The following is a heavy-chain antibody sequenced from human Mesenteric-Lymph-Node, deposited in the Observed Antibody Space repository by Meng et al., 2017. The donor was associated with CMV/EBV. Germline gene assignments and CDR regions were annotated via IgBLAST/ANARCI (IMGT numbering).Heavy chain of an antibody. V-gene: IGHV1-2*02. CDR1: GYTFAAYY. CDR3: ARDGPQHCNSPSCPKRVWDY. D-gene: IGHD2-2*01. J-gene: IGHJ4*02. CDR2: INPNSGGT. Sequence: ASVKVSCKASGYTFAAYYIHWVRQAPGQGLEWMGWINPNSGGTNNAQKFQGRVTMTRDTSISTAFMDLSSLISDDTAVYYCARDGPQHCNSPSCPKRVWDYWGQGTLVTVSS.